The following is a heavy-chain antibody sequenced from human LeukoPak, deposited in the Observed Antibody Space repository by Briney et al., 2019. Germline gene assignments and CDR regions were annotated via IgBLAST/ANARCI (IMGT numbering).Heavy chain of an antibody. J-gene: IGHJ4*02. D-gene: IGHD2-21*02. Sequence: ASVKVSCKASGYTFTSYDINWVRQATGQGLEWMGWMNPNSGNTGYAQKFQGRVTMTRNTFISTAYMELSSLRSEDTAVYYCATIRSVRGGDDQIDYWGQGTLVTVSS. CDR3: ATIRSVRGGDDQIDY. CDR1: GYTFTSYD. V-gene: IGHV1-8*01. CDR2: MNPNSGNT.